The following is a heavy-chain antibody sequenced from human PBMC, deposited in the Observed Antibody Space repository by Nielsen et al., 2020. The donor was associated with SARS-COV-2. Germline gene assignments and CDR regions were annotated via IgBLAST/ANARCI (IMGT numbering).Heavy chain of an antibody. J-gene: IGHJ4*02. D-gene: IGHD1-1*01. Sequence: GGSLRLSCAVSGFTFSNYAMSWVRQAPGKGLEWVSGIGGRGRTTYYADSVKGRFTISRDNSKNTLYVQLNSLRAEDTAIYYCAKHRSGNWDNFDYWGQGTLVTVSS. V-gene: IGHV3-23*01. CDR1: GFTFSNYA. CDR2: IGGRGRTT. CDR3: AKHRSGNWDNFDY.